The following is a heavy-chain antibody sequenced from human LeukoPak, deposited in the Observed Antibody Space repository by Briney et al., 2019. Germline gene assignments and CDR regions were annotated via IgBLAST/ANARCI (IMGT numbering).Heavy chain of an antibody. CDR3: ARTLSPGFYYYMDV. V-gene: IGHV4-30-4*08. CDR2: IYYDGST. CDR1: GASISSGDYS. J-gene: IGHJ6*03. Sequence: PSQTLSLTCSVSGASISSGDYSWSWIRQPPGKGLEWIGYIYYDGSTYYNPSLKSRLTISLDTSKSQFSLKLSSVTAADTAMYYCARTLSPGFYYYMDVWGKGTAVAVSS.